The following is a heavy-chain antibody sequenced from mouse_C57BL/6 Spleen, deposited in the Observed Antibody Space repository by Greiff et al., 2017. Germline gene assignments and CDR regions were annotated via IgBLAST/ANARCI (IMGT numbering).Heavy chain of an antibody. Sequence: VQLQESGPGLVAPSQSLSITCTVSGFSLTSYGVDWVRQSPGKGLEWLGVIWGVGSTNYNSALKSRLSISKDNSKSQVFLKMNSLQTDDTAMYYCARLDSSGYDAMDYWGQGTSVTVSS. D-gene: IGHD3-2*02. CDR2: IWGVGST. V-gene: IGHV2-6*01. CDR1: GFSLTSYG. CDR3: ARLDSSGYDAMDY. J-gene: IGHJ4*01.